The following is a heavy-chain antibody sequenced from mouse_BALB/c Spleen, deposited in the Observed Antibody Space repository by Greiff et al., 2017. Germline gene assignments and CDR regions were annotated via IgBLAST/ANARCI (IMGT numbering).Heavy chain of an antibody. CDR2: ILPGSGST. V-gene: IGHV1-9*01. Sequence: QVHVKQSGAELMKPGASVKISCKATGYTFSSYWIEWVKQRPGHGLEWIGEILPGSGSTNYNEKFKGKATFPADTSSNTAYMQLSSLTSEDSAVYYCARRGSSYGYFDYWGQGTTLTVSS. CDR1: GYTFSSYW. CDR3: ARRGSSYGYFDY. D-gene: IGHD1-1*01. J-gene: IGHJ2*01.